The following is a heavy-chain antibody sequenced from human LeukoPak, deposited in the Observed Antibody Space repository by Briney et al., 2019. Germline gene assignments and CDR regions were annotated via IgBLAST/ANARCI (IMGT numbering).Heavy chain of an antibody. CDR1: GGTFISYA. CDR2: IIPILGTA. Sequence: SVKVSCKASGGTFISYAISWVRQAPGQGLEWMGGIIPILGTANYVQKFQGRVTITADESTSTAYMELSSLRSEDTAEYYCARDKNMEGFDRWGQGTLVTVSS. CDR3: ARDKNMEGFDR. D-gene: IGHD2/OR15-2a*01. V-gene: IGHV1-69*13. J-gene: IGHJ5*02.